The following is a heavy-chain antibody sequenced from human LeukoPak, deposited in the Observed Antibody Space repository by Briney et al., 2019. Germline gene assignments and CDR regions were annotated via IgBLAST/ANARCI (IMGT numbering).Heavy chain of an antibody. CDR1: GFTFSSYW. CDR2: IKQDGSDK. Sequence: PGGSLRLSCAASGFTFSSYWMSWVRQAPGKGLEGVANIKQDGSDKYYVDSVKGRFTISRDNAKNSLYLQINSLGAEATAVYYCARKTVVGSYFDYWGQGTPVTVSS. D-gene: IGHD4-23*01. V-gene: IGHV3-7*03. J-gene: IGHJ4*02. CDR3: ARKTVVGSYFDY.